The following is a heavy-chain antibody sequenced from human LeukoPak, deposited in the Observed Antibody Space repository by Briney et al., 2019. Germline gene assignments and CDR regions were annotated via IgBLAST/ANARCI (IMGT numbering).Heavy chain of an antibody. V-gene: IGHV4-39*01. J-gene: IGHJ3*01. CDR3: AERRHNFDSYAG. CDR2: IQYTGRT. Sequence: PSETLSLTCTVSGDSSTSSHYWWDWVRLPPGQGLEWFGGIQYTGRTFSNPSLESRVSISVETSKKEFSLDLRSATAADTAVYYCAERRHNFDSYAGWGQGTRVTVSS. D-gene: IGHD1-1*01. CDR1: GDSSTSSHYW.